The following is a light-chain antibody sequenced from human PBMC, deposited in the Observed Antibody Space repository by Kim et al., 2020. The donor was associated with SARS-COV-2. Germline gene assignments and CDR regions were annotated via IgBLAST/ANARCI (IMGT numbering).Light chain of an antibody. CDR3: QQYNDWPLT. CDR2: DVS. V-gene: IGKV3-15*01. Sequence: EILMTQSPATLSLSPGERATLSCRATQTVSIHLAWYQQKPGQAHRLLIYDVSTRATGIPARFSGSGSGTEFTLTISSLQSEDFALYFCQQYNDWPLTFGGGTKLEI. CDR1: QTVSIH. J-gene: IGKJ4*01.